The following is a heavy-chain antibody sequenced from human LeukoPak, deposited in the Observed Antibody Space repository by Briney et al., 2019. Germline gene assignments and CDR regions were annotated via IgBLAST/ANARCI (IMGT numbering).Heavy chain of an antibody. V-gene: IGHV4-4*07. D-gene: IGHD6-13*01. CDR1: GGSISSYY. CDR2: IYTSGST. CDR3: ARGAPRGAAGTLEWMG. J-gene: IGHJ4*02. Sequence: PSETLSLTCTVSGGSISSYYWSWLRQPAGKGLEWLGRIYTSGSTNYNPSLQSRVTMSVDTSKNQFSLKLSSVTAADTAVYYCARGAPRGAAGTLEWMGWGQGTLVTVSS.